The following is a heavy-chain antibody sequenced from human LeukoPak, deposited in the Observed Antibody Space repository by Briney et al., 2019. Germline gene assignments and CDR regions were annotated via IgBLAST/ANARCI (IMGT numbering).Heavy chain of an antibody. CDR2: ISWNSAYI. D-gene: IGHD1-14*01. CDR1: GFTFDDYA. Sequence: GGSLRLSCAASGFTFDDYAMHWVRQAPGKGLEWVSGISWNSAYIAYADSVKGRLTISRDNAKNSLYLQMNSLIAEDTAFYYCAKDIARTLNSFDYWGQGTLVTVSS. CDR3: AKDIARTLNSFDY. V-gene: IGHV3-9*01. J-gene: IGHJ4*02.